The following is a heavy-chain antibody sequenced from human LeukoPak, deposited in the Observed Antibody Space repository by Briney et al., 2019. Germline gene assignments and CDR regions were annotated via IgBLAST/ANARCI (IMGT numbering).Heavy chain of an antibody. J-gene: IGHJ6*03. D-gene: IGHD5-18*01. CDR2: IFYSGST. V-gene: IGHV4-39*07. Sequence: SETLSLTCTVSGGSISTSNYYWGRIRQPPGKGLEWIGNIFYSGSTYYNPSLKSRVTISVDTSKNQFSLKLSSVTAADTAVYYCARGAGIQLWLRDYYYMDVWGKGTTVTVSS. CDR1: GGSISTSNYY. CDR3: ARGAGIQLWLRDYYYMDV.